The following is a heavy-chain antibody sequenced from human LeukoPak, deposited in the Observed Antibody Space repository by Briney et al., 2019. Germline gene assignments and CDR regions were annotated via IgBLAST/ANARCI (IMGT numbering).Heavy chain of an antibody. J-gene: IGHJ6*03. D-gene: IGHD2-2*02. V-gene: IGHV3-30*04. CDR1: GFTFNNYA. CDR3: ARVAAEVVGVPGAIGFGWLRRDYYYMDV. CDR2: MSYDGTNK. Sequence: GGSLRLSCAASGFTFNNYAMHWVRQAPDQGLDWVAVMSYDGTNKYYADSVKGRFTISRDNSKSTLYLQMNSLRAEDTAVYYCARVAAEVVGVPGAIGFGWLRRDYYYMDVWGKGTTVTVSS.